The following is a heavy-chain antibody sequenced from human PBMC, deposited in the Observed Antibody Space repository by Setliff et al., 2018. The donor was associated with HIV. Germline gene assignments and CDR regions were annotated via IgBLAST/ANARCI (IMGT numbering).Heavy chain of an antibody. Sequence: SENLSLTCTVSGGSINSYYWSWIRQPAGKGLEWIGRIYSSGSTNYNPSLKSRITMSVDMSKNQISLQLRSVIAADTAVYYCARGKTPPYGIVVEDDAFDIWGQGTMVTVSS. V-gene: IGHV4-4*07. D-gene: IGHD3-22*01. CDR2: IYSSGST. CDR1: GGSINSYY. CDR3: ARGKTPPYGIVVEDDAFDI. J-gene: IGHJ3*02.